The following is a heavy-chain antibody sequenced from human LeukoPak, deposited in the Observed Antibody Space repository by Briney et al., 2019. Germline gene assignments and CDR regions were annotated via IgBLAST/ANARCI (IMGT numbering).Heavy chain of an antibody. CDR3: AKDYCSGGSCYLDY. D-gene: IGHD2-15*01. J-gene: IGHJ4*02. Sequence: GGSLRLSCAASGFTFTSYGLHWVRQAPGKGLEWVAFIRYDGSNKYYADSVKGRFTISRDNSKNTLYLQMNSLRAEDTAVYYCAKDYCSGGSCYLDYWGQGTLVTVSS. CDR1: GFTFTSYG. V-gene: IGHV3-30*02. CDR2: IRYDGSNK.